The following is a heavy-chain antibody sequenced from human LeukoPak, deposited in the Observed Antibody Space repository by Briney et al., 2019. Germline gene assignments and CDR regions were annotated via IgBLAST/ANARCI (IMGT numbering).Heavy chain of an antibody. CDR2: IKQDGSEK. J-gene: IGHJ6*03. CDR1: GSTFSTYW. D-gene: IGHD3-10*01. V-gene: IGHV3-7*01. CDR3: ARAVRGVINYYYYYMDV. Sequence: GGSLRLSCAASGSTFSTYWMSWVRQAPGKGLEWVANIKQDGSEKYYVDSVKGRFTISRDNAKNSLYLQMNSLRAEDTAVYYCARAVRGVINYYYYYMDVWGKGTTVTISS.